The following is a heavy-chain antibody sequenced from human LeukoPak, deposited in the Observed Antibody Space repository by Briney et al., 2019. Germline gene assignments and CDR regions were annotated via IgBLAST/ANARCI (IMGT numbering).Heavy chain of an antibody. CDR3: ARYQWGPDGL. J-gene: IGHJ3*01. V-gene: IGHV1-46*01. Sequence: ASVKVSCKSSGYTFTDYHIHWVRQAPRQGLEWMGITYPVGDFTNSAQKFQGRVTMTSDTPTNTFYMELSGLRFDDTAVYYCARYQWGPDGLWGQGTMVTVSS. CDR2: TYPVGDFT. CDR1: GYTFTDYH. D-gene: IGHD5-24*01.